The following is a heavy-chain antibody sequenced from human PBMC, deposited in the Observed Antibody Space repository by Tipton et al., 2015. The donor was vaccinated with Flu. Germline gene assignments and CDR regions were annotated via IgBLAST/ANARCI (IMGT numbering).Heavy chain of an antibody. J-gene: IGHJ4*02. CDR2: IYTSGST. CDR1: GGSISSYY. V-gene: IGHV4-4*07. Sequence: TLSLTCTVSGGSISSYYWSWIRQPAGKGLVWIGRIYTSGSTNYNPSLKSRVTMSVDTSKNQFSLKLSAVTAVDTAVYYCARGYLLDYWGQGTLVTVSS. CDR3: ARGYLLDY. D-gene: IGHD2-2*02.